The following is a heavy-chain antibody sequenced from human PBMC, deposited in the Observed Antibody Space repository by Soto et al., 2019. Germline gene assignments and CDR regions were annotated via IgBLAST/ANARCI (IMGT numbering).Heavy chain of an antibody. Sequence: QVQLVQSRAEVKKPGASVKVSCKASGYTFNTHIIVWVRQAPGQGLEWMGWISAYNGDTNSAQKLQGRVTLTTDTSTSTAYMELRSLKSDDTAVYYCAEADSSGWYTDYWGQGTLVTVSS. D-gene: IGHD6-19*01. CDR1: GYTFNTHI. J-gene: IGHJ4*02. V-gene: IGHV1-18*01. CDR3: AEADSSGWYTDY. CDR2: ISAYNGDT.